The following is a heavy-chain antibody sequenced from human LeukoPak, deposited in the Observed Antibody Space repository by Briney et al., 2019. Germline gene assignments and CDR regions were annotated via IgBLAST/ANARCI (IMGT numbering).Heavy chain of an antibody. V-gene: IGHV1-18*01. Sequence: ASVKFSCKASGYTFTSYGISWVRQAPGQGLEWMGWISAYNGNTNYAQKLQGRVTMTTDTSTSTAYMELRSLRSDDTAVYYCARDGIAAATRGWFDPWGQGTLVTVSS. CDR3: ARDGIAAATRGWFDP. CDR2: ISAYNGNT. D-gene: IGHD6-13*01. CDR1: GYTFTSYG. J-gene: IGHJ5*02.